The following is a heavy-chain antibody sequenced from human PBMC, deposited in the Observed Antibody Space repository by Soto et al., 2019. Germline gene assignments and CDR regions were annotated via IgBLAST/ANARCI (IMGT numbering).Heavy chain of an antibody. CDR2: IYYSGST. V-gene: IGHV4-59*07. D-gene: IGHD6-25*01. CDR1: RTSITSYY. CDR3: ARPHGGSSGWDNWFDP. Sequence: PSDTLSLTCTFARTSITSYYWSWIRQPPRTGLEWIGYIYYSGSTNYNPSLKSRVTISVDTSKNQFSLKLSSVTAADTAVYYCARPHGGSSGWDNWFDPWGQGTLVTVS. J-gene: IGHJ5*02.